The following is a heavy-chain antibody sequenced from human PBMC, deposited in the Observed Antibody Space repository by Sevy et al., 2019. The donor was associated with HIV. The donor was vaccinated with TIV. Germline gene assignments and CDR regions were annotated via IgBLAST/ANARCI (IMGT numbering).Heavy chain of an antibody. CDR3: ARDSTTRPRVLDY. J-gene: IGHJ4*02. Sequence: SETLSLTCCVSGGSMSSYFWTWVRQSPGKGLEWIGNFYFTGNTDYSPTLKSRVTLSLDTSKSQFSLTLKSVTAADTAIYFCARDSTTRPRVLDYWGQGTLVTVSS. CDR1: GGSMSSYF. V-gene: IGHV4-59*01. CDR2: FYFTGNT. D-gene: IGHD1-1*01.